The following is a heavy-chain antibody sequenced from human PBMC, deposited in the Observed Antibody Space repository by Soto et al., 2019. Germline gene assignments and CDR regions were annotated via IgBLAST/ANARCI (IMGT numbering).Heavy chain of an antibody. Sequence: EVQLLESGGGLVQPGGSLRLSCAASGFTFSSYAMSWVRQAPGKGLEWVSAISGSGGSTYYADSVQGRFTISRDNSKNTLYLQMNSLRAEDTAVYYCAPDSRGYRHNWFDPWGQGTLVTVSS. D-gene: IGHD3-22*01. CDR1: GFTFSSYA. J-gene: IGHJ5*02. V-gene: IGHV3-23*01. CDR3: APDSRGYRHNWFDP. CDR2: ISGSGGST.